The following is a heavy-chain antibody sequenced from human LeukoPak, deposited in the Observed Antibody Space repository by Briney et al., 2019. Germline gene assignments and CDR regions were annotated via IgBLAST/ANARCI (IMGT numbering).Heavy chain of an antibody. CDR2: IYYSGST. D-gene: IGHD3-22*01. Sequence: SETLSLTCTVSGGSISSYYWSWIRQPPGKGLEWIGYIYYSGSTNYNPSLKSRVTILVDTSKNQFSLKLSSVTAADTAVYYCARLPYYYDSSGYYYAGPFDYWGQGTLVTVSS. V-gene: IGHV4-59*01. CDR3: ARLPYYYDSSGYYYAGPFDY. CDR1: GGSISSYY. J-gene: IGHJ4*02.